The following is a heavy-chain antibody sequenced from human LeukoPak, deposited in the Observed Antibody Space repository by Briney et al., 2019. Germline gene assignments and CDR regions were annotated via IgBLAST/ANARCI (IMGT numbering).Heavy chain of an antibody. Sequence: SETLSLTCAVYGGSFSGYYWSWIRQFPMKGLEWIGEINHSGSTNYSPSLKSRVSISGDTSKNQFSLKLSSVTAADTAVYYCARDQALRYFDWLPAPFDYWGQGTLVTVSS. CDR2: INHSGST. V-gene: IGHV4-34*01. J-gene: IGHJ4*02. D-gene: IGHD3-9*01. CDR1: GGSFSGYY. CDR3: ARDQALRYFDWLPAPFDY.